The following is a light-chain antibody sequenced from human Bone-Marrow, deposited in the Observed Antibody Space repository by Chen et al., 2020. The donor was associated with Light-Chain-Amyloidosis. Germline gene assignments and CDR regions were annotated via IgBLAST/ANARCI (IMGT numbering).Light chain of an antibody. CDR3: SSYTITNTLV. Sequence: QSALTQPASGSGSPGQSHTISCTGISSDVGGDNHVSWYQQHPDKAPKLMIYEVTNRPSWVPDRFSGSKSDNTASLTISGLQTEDEADYFCSSYTITNTLVFGSGTRVTVL. CDR1: SSDVGGDNH. J-gene: IGLJ1*01. CDR2: EVT. V-gene: IGLV2-14*01.